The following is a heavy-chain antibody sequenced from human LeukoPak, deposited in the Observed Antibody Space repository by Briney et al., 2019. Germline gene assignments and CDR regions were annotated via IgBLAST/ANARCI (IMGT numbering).Heavy chain of an antibody. V-gene: IGHV4-34*01. J-gene: IGHJ4*02. CDR1: GGSFSGYY. Sequence: SETLSLTCAVYGGSFSGYYWSWIRQPPGKGVEWIGEINHSGSTNYNPSLKSRVTISVDTSKNQFSLKLSSVTAADTAVYYCARGYDGFPGATHLNYFDYWGQGTLVTVSS. CDR2: INHSGST. D-gene: IGHD6-25*01. CDR3: ARGYDGFPGATHLNYFDY.